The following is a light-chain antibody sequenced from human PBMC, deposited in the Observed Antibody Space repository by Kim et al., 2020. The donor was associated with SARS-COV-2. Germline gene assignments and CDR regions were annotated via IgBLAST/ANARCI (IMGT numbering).Light chain of an antibody. CDR1: QSVSSTY. Sequence: TLSVSPGERATLSCRASQSVSSTYVGWYQQKPGQAPRLLIYGASSRATGIPDRFSGSGSGTDFTLTISRLEPEDFAVYYCQQKRTFGQGTKVDIK. CDR3: QQKRT. J-gene: IGKJ1*01. CDR2: GAS. V-gene: IGKV3-20*01.